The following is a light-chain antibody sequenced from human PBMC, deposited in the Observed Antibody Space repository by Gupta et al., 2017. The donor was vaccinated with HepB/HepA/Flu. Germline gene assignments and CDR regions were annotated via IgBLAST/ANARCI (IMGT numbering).Light chain of an antibody. Sequence: SALTQPASVSGSPRQSITISCTGTSSDVGGYNYISWYQHHPGKAPKLMIYDVNYRPSGVSNRFSGSKSGNTASLTISGLQAEDEADYYCSSYTSTAALENVVFGGGTKLTVL. J-gene: IGLJ2*01. CDR2: DVN. V-gene: IGLV2-14*03. CDR1: SSDVGGYNY. CDR3: SSYTSTAALENVV.